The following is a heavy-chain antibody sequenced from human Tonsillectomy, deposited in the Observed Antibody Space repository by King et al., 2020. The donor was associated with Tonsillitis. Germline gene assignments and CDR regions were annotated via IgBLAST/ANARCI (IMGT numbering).Heavy chain of an antibody. J-gene: IGHJ5*02. Sequence: VQLVESGGGVVRPGGSLRLSCAASGFTFDDYGMSWVPQAPGRGLGWVSGFNWNGGGTGYADSVKGRLTISRDNAKNSLYLQMNSLRAEDPALYHCARAITGTTFFWFDPWGQGTLVTVSS. CDR3: ARAITGTTFFWFDP. V-gene: IGHV3-20*01. CDR1: GFTFDDYG. D-gene: IGHD1-20*01. CDR2: FNWNGGGT.